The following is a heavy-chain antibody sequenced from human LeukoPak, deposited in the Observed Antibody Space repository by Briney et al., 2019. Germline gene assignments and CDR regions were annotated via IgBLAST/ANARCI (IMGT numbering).Heavy chain of an antibody. CDR1: GFIFSNYY. Sequence: GGSLRLSCVGSGFIFSNYYMYWVRHAPGKGLVWVSRIKNAGIDTIYADSVKGRFTVSRDNAKNTVYLQMSSLRAEDTAVYYCARGGYGHNMDVWGEGTTVTVSS. D-gene: IGHD3-10*01. CDR2: IKNAGIDT. V-gene: IGHV3-74*01. J-gene: IGHJ6*03. CDR3: ARGGYGHNMDV.